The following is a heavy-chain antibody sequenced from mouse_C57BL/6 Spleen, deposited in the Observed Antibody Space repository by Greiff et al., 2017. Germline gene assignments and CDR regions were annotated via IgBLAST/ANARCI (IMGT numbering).Heavy chain of an antibody. V-gene: IGHV5-9-1*02. CDR2: ISSGGDYI. Sequence: DVMLVESGEGLVKPGGSLQLSCAASGFTFSSYAMSWVRQTPEKRLEWVAYISSGGDYIYYADTVKGRFTISRDNARNTLYLQMSSLKSEDTAMYYCTRDSSGYFDYWGQGTTLTVSS. CDR1: GFTFSSYA. J-gene: IGHJ2*01. CDR3: TRDSSGYFDY. D-gene: IGHD3-2*02.